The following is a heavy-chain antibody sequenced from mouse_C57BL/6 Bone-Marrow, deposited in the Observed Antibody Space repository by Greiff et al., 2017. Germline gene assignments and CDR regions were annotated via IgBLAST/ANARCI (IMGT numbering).Heavy chain of an antibody. J-gene: IGHJ4*01. V-gene: IGHV7-1*01. D-gene: IGHD2-5*01. Sequence: EVMLVESGGGLVQSGRSLRLSCATSGFTFSDFYMEWVRQAPGKGLEWIAASRNKANDYTTEYSASVKGRFIVSRDTSQSILYLQMNALRAEDTAIYYCARDAPSNYSNYLYAMDYWGQGTSVTVSS. CDR2: SRNKANDYTT. CDR1: GFTFSDFY. CDR3: ARDAPSNYSNYLYAMDY.